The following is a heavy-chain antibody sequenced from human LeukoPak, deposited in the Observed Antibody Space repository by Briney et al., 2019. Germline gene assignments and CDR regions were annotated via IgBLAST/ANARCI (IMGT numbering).Heavy chain of an antibody. D-gene: IGHD3-16*01. J-gene: IGHJ6*03. CDR2: VSASGHYT. V-gene: IGHV3-23*01. Sequence: GGSLRLSCEGSGFTFSNSAMGWIRQAPGKGLEWVSGVSASGHYTYYADSAKGRFTISRDNSKNTLYLQMNSLRAEDTALYYCAKDGSWGDYYFYFYIDVWGKGTTVTVSS. CDR3: AKDGSWGDYYFYFYIDV. CDR1: GFTFSNSA.